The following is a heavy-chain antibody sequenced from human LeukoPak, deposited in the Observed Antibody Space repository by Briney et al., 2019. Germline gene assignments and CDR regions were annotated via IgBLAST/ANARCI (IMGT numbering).Heavy chain of an antibody. CDR1: GFTFSRHA. CDR3: SKKGQNEDYGKPD. J-gene: IGHJ4*02. Sequence: PGGSLRLSCAASGFTFSRHAMSWVRQAPGKGLEWVSSISDSGDRTCYAASVKGRLTVSRDNSKNTLYLQMNSLRAEDTAVYYCSKKGQNEDYGKPDWGQGTLVTVSS. D-gene: IGHD4-17*01. CDR2: ISDSGDRT. V-gene: IGHV3-23*01.